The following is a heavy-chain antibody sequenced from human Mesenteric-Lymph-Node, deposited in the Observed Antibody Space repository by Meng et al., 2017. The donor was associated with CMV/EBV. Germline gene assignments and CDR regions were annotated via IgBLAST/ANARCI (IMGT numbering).Heavy chain of an antibody. CDR3: AREGEDGNYFPDY. CDR2: INPNTGDA. CDR1: RYTFTASE. V-gene: IGHV1-2*02. D-gene: IGHD2/OR15-2a*01. Sequence: SSRYTFTASEMQRERNGQGHGREWMGCINPNTGDANYAQKFQGRVTMTRDTSISTAYMELSRLSSDDTAVYHCAREGEDGNYFPDYWGQGTLVTVSS. J-gene: IGHJ4*02.